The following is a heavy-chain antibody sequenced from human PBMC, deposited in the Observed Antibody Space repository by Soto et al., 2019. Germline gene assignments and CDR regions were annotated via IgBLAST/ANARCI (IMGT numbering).Heavy chain of an antibody. CDR3: ARPLVAPVAGPYYYGMDV. Sequence: PGGSLRLSCAASGFTFNTYVFNWVRQAPGKGLEWVAVIWYDGNTKYYADSVKGRFTISRDNLKNTLYLQMNSLTAEDTAVYYCARPLVAPVAGPYYYGMDVWGQGTTLTV. D-gene: IGHD6-19*01. V-gene: IGHV3-33*01. CDR1: GFTFNTYV. CDR2: IWYDGNTK. J-gene: IGHJ6*02.